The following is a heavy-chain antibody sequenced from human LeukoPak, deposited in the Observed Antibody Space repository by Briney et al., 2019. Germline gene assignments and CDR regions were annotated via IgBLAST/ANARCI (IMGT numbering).Heavy chain of an antibody. J-gene: IGHJ4*02. CDR1: GGSISGYY. CDR2: IYTSGTT. CDR3: ARRAFYYDSSGYYSYYFDY. V-gene: IGHV4-4*07. D-gene: IGHD3-22*01. Sequence: SETLSLTCTVSGGSISGYYWSWIRQPAGKGLEWIGRIYTSGTTHDNPSLKSRVTISVDTSKNQFSLKLSSVTAADTAVYYCARRAFYYDSSGYYSYYFDYWGQGTLVTVSS.